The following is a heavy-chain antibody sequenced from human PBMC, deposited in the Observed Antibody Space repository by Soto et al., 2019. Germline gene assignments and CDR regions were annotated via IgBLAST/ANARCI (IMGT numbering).Heavy chain of an antibody. Sequence: SVKVSCKASGGTFSSYAISWVLQAPGQGLEWMGGIIPIFGTANYAQKFQGRVTITADESTSTAYMELSSLRSEDTAVYCCARVVGATTGYDYWGQGTLVTVSS. CDR3: ARVVGATTGYDY. D-gene: IGHD1-26*01. CDR2: IIPIFGTA. V-gene: IGHV1-69*13. J-gene: IGHJ4*02. CDR1: GGTFSSYA.